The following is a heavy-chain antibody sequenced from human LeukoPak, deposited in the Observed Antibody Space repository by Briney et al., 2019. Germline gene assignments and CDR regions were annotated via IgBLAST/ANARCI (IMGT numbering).Heavy chain of an antibody. V-gene: IGHV3-23*01. J-gene: IGHJ6*03. Sequence: GGSLRLSCAASGFTFSSYAMHWVRQAPGKGLEWVSAISGSGGSTYYADSVKGRFTISRDNSKNTLYLQMNSLRAEDTAVYYCARERDSYYYMDVWGKGTTVTVSS. CDR1: GFTFSSYA. CDR3: ARERDSYYYMDV. D-gene: IGHD2-21*01. CDR2: ISGSGGST.